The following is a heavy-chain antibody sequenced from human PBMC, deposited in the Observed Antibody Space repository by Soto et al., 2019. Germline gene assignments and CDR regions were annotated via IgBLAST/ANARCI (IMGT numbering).Heavy chain of an antibody. V-gene: IGHV1-69*13. J-gene: IGHJ5*02. Sequence: GASVKVSWKASGSTFSNYAISWGRQAPGQGLEWMGGIIPIFGTANYAQKFQGRVAITADESTSTAYMELSSLRSEDTAVYYCARGYSGWSAYNWFDPWGQGTLVTVSS. D-gene: IGHD6-19*01. CDR3: ARGYSGWSAYNWFDP. CDR2: IIPIFGTA. CDR1: GSTFSNYA.